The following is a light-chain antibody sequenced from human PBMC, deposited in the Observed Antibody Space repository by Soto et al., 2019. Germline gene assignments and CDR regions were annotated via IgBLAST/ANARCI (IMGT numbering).Light chain of an antibody. Sequence: QSVLTQPPSVSGSSGQSVTISCTGTSSDIGSYNRVSWYQLPPGTAPKLMIYEVINRPSGVPDRFSGSKSGNTASLTISGLRAEDEADYYCSLYTSSGTYVFGTGTKVTVL. CDR1: SSDIGSYNR. J-gene: IGLJ1*01. CDR2: EVI. V-gene: IGLV2-18*01. CDR3: SLYTSSGTYV.